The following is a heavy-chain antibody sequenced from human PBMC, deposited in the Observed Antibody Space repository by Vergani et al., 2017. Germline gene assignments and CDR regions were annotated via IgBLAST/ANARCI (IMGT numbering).Heavy chain of an antibody. D-gene: IGHD6-13*01. J-gene: IGHJ6*02. CDR2: FYTGWGT. V-gene: IGHV4-61*02. CDR3: ARERLYRTTWPFHLLDMDV. CDR1: GGSISSGSYY. Sequence: QAQLQESGPGLVRPSQTLSLTCTVSGGSISSGSYYWSGFRQPAGKGLDWIGRFYTGWGTSYNPSLKSRVTISVDTSNNQFSLQLSSVTAADTAVYYCARERLYRTTWPFHLLDMDVWGQGTTVTVSS.